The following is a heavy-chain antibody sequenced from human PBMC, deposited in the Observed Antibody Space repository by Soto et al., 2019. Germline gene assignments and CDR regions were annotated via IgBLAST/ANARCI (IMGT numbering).Heavy chain of an antibody. Sequence: SVKVSCKTSGYTFIDYYMHWVRQAPGQGLEWMGWINPNSGGTNYAQKFQGRVTMARATSISTAYMELTGLRSYDTAIYYCATMYYGSPPRGMDISGKGTTVTGSS. CDR3: ATMYYGSPPRGMDI. CDR1: GYTFIDYY. V-gene: IGHV1-2*02. CDR2: INPNSGGT. J-gene: IGHJ6*03. D-gene: IGHD3-3*01.